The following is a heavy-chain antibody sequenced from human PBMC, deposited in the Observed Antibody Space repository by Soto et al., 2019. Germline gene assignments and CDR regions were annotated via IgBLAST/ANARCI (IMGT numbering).Heavy chain of an antibody. J-gene: IGHJ6*02. CDR2: ISSSSSYI. D-gene: IGHD6-13*01. CDR3: AREKIAGYGMDV. V-gene: IGHV3-21*01. Sequence: EVQLVESGGGLVKPGGSLRLSCAASGFTFSSYSMNWVRQAPGKGLEWVSSISSSSSYIYYADSVKGRFTISRDNAKNSLYLQMNSLGAEDTAVYYCAREKIAGYGMDVWGQGTTVTVSS. CDR1: GFTFSSYS.